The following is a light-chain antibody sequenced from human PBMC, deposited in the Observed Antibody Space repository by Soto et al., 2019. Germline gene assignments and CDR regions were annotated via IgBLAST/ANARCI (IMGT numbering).Light chain of an antibody. J-gene: IGKJ2*01. CDR2: GAS. CDR3: QQSYRSPYT. Sequence: IPMTQSPSSLSASVGDSVTVTCRASQSINIYLNWDQQKPGKAPTLLIYGASNFQSGVPSRFTGGGSRTDFTLSISSLQPEDFATYYCQQSYRSPYTFGQWTKLEIK. CDR1: QSINIY. V-gene: IGKV1-39*01.